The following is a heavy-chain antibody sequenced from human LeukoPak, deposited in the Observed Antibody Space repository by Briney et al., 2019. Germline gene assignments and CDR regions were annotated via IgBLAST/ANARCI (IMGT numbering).Heavy chain of an antibody. Sequence: GGSLRLSCAASGFTFSSYAMHWVRQAPGKGLEWVAVISYDGSNKYYADSVKGRFTISRDNSKNTLYLQMNSLRAEDTAVYYCARDRVTTPWNYYYGMDVWGQGTTDTVSS. CDR2: ISYDGSNK. CDR1: GFTFSSYA. J-gene: IGHJ6*02. CDR3: ARDRVTTPWNYYYGMDV. V-gene: IGHV3-30-3*01. D-gene: IGHD4-11*01.